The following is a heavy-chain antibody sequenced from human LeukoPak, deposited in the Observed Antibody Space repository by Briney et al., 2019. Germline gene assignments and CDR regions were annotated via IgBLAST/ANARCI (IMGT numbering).Heavy chain of an antibody. CDR2: IYYSGST. J-gene: IGHJ6*02. CDR3: AGVVVPAAKRYYYYGMDV. V-gene: IGHV4-31*03. D-gene: IGHD2-2*01. Sequence: PSQTLSLTCTVSGGSISSGVYYWSWIRQHPGKGLEWIGYIYYSGSTYYNPSLKSRVTISVDTSKNQFSLKLSSVTAADTAVYYCAGVVVPAAKRYYYYGMDVWGQGTTVAVSS. CDR1: GGSISSGVYY.